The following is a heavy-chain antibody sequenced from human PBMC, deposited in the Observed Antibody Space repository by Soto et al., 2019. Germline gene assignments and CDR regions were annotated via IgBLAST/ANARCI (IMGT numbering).Heavy chain of an antibody. J-gene: IGHJ6*02. V-gene: IGHV1-24*01. CDR2: FDPEDGET. CDR1: GYTLTELS. CDR3: ATTGFGEARPGLASILYYYAGMNV. Sequence: ASVKLSCTFSGYTLTELSMHWVRQAPGKGLEWMGGFDPEDGETIYAQKFQGRVTMTEDTSTDTAYMELSSLRSEDTAVYYCATTGFGEARPGLASILYYYAGMNVWR. D-gene: IGHD3-16*01.